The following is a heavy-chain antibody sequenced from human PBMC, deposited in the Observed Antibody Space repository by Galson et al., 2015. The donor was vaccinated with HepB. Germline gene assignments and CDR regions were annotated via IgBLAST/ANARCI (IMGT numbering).Heavy chain of an antibody. J-gene: IGHJ4*02. CDR2: IGRGDNHT. D-gene: IGHD3-10*02. CDR1: GFTFSDYY. V-gene: IGHV3-11*05. CDR3: ARDLVRGVIGY. Sequence: SLRLSCATSGFTFSDYYMNWIRQAPGKGLEWVSYIGRGDNHTNYADSVKGRVTISRANAKNVVFLQMTSLRAEDTVVYFCARDLVRGVIGYWGQGTLNTVSS.